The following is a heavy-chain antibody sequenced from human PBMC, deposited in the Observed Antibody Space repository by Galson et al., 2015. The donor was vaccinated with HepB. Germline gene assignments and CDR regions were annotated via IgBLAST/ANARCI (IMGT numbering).Heavy chain of an antibody. J-gene: IGHJ4*02. CDR3: ARGRPALCGGDCWTD. V-gene: IGHV3-66*01. CDR1: GFTVSSNY. D-gene: IGHD2-21*01. CDR2: IYSRGTT. Sequence: SLRLSCAASGFTVSSNYMTGVRQAPGKGLEWVSLIYSRGTTYYADSVQGRFTISRDDSRNTLYLQMNSLRADDTAVYYCARGRPALCGGDCWTDWGQGTLVTVSS.